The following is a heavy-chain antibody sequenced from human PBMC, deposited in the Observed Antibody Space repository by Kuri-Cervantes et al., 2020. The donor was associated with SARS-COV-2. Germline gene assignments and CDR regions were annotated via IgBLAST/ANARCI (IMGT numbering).Heavy chain of an antibody. CDR1: GFIFSDFY. J-gene: IGHJ4*02. CDR3: ARDLRRGNSLDY. CDR2: IGPSGTFE. V-gene: IGHV3-11*04. D-gene: IGHD1/OR15-1a*01. Sequence: GGSLRLSCTASGFIFSDFYMTWIRQAPGKGLEWISSIGPSGTFEHYADSVKGRFTISRDNAKNSLYLQMSSLRGDDTAVYYCARDLRRGNSLDYWGQGALVTVSS.